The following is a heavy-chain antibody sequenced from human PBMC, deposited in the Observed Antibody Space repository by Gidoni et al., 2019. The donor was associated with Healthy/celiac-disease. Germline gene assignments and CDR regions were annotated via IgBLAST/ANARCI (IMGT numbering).Heavy chain of an antibody. CDR3: AREELRFLEWLSPYYYGMDV. CDR1: GFPFSSFH. J-gene: IGHJ6*02. V-gene: IGHV3-30*04. Sequence: VQLVGSGGGVVQPGRSLSCSCAASGFPFSSFHMHWVRQAPGKGLEWVAVITYDGSNKYYADSVKGRFTISRDNSKNTLYLQMNSLRAEDTAVYYCAREELRFLEWLSPYYYGMDVWGQGTTVTVSS. CDR2: ITYDGSNK. D-gene: IGHD3-3*01.